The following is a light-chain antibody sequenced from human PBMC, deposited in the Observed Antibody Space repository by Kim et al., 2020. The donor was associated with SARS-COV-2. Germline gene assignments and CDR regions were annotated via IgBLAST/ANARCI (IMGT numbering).Light chain of an antibody. V-gene: IGKV1-17*01. CDR1: QGIKND. Sequence: ASVGDRVTITCRARQGIKNDLGWYQQKPGKAPKGLIFGASTLQGGVPSRFSGNGFGTEFTLTISSLQPEDFATYYCQQFNSYPLTFGGGTKVDIK. CDR3: QQFNSYPLT. CDR2: GAS. J-gene: IGKJ4*01.